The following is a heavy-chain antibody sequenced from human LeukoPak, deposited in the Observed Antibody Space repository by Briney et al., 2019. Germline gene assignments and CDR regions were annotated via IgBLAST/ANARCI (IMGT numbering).Heavy chain of an antibody. CDR1: GGSVSSGSYY. CDR3: ARGQMDDFWSGYYPNFDY. Sequence: SETLSLTCTVSGGSVSSGSYYWSWIRQPPGKGLGWIGYIYYSGSTNYNPSLKSRVTISVDTSKNQFSLKLSSVTAADTAVYYCARGQMDDFWSGYYPNFDYWGQGTLVTVSS. J-gene: IGHJ4*02. CDR2: IYYSGST. D-gene: IGHD3-3*01. V-gene: IGHV4-61*01.